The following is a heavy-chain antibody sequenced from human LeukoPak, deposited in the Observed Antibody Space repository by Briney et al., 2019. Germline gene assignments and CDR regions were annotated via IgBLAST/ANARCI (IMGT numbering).Heavy chain of an antibody. CDR2: IYYSGST. J-gene: IGHJ4*02. V-gene: IGHV4-59*01. CDR1: GGSISSYY. D-gene: IGHD1-26*01. Sequence: RPSETLSLTCTVSGGSISSYYWNWIRQPPGKGLGWIGYIYYSGSTNYNPSLKSRLTISVDTSKNQFSLKLSSVTAADTAVYYCAREDRSRSSDPFDYWGQGTLVTVSS. CDR3: AREDRSRSSDPFDY.